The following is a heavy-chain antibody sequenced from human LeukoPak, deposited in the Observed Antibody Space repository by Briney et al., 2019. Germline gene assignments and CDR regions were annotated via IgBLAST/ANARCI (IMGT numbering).Heavy chain of an antibody. V-gene: IGHV4-31*03. CDR3: ARDRVVATIPDAFDI. CDR2: IYYSGGT. Sequence: SETLSLTFTVSGGSISSGGFYWNWIRQQPGKGLEWIGHIYYSGGTYYNPSLKSRVSISVDASKTQLSLKLSSVTAADTAVYYCARDRVVATIPDAFDIWGQGTMVTVSS. CDR1: GGSISSGGFY. D-gene: IGHD5-12*01. J-gene: IGHJ3*02.